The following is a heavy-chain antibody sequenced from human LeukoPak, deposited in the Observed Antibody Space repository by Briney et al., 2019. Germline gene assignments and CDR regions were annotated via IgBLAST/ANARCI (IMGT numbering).Heavy chain of an antibody. D-gene: IGHD3-22*01. CDR3: AKGSKSAWYYYDSSGYFDY. J-gene: IGHJ4*02. V-gene: IGHV3-23*01. Sequence: GGSLRLSCAASGFTFSSYAMSWVRQAPGKGLEWVSAISGSGGSTYYADSVKGRFTISRDNSKNTLYLQMNSLRAEDTAVYYCAKGSKSAWYYYDSSGYFDYWGQGTLVTVSS. CDR2: ISGSGGST. CDR1: GFTFSSYA.